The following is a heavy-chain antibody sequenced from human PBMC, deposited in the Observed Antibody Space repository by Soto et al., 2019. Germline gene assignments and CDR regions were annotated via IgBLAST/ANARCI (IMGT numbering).Heavy chain of an antibody. CDR1: GGSISSGGYY. Sequence: QVQLQESGPGLVKPSQTLSLTCSVSGGSISSGGYYWSWIRQHPGKGLECIGYIYYSGSTYYNPSLKSRVTISVDTCKNPFSLKLSSVTAADTAVYYCARVISYGYFDYWGQGTQVSVSS. CDR2: IYYSGST. J-gene: IGHJ4*02. V-gene: IGHV4-31*03. D-gene: IGHD1-26*01. CDR3: ARVISYGYFDY.